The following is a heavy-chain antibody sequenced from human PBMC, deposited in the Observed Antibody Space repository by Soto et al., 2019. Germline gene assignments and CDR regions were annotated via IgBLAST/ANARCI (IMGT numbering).Heavy chain of an antibody. CDR3: VRGYSDYTDYFDY. CDR2: IRQDGIEK. J-gene: IGHJ4*02. V-gene: IGHV3-7*03. D-gene: IGHD5-12*01. CDR1: GFSFSSFW. Sequence: GGSLRLSCAASGFSFSSFWMIWVRQAPGKGLEWVAIIRQDGIEKHYVDSVKGRFTVSRDNAETSLYLQMDSLRPDDTALYYCVRGYSDYTDYFDYWGQGAPVTVSS.